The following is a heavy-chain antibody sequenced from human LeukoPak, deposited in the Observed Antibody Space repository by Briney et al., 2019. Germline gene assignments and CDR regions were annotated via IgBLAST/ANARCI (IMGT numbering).Heavy chain of an antibody. J-gene: IGHJ4*02. CDR1: GGPISSYY. D-gene: IGHD6-19*01. Sequence: SETLSLTCSVSGGPISSYYWSWIRQPPGKRLEWIGHTYYSGSTDYDPSLKSRVTISVDTSKNQFSLKLSSVTAADTAVYYCARHSSGWYLDYWGQGTLVTVSS. V-gene: IGHV4-59*08. CDR3: ARHSSGWYLDY. CDR2: TYYSGST.